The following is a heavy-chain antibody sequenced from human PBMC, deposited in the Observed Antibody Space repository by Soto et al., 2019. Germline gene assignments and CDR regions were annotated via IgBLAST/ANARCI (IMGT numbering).Heavy chain of an antibody. Sequence: LRLSCAASGFTFSDYYMSWIRQAPGKGLEWVSYISSSSSYTNYADSVKGRFTISRDNAKDSLYLQMNSLRAEDTAVYYCASGPQRRSDDYYYYGMDVWGQGTTVTVSS. CDR2: ISSSSSYT. CDR3: ASGPQRRSDDYYYYGMDV. J-gene: IGHJ6*02. V-gene: IGHV3-11*06. CDR1: GFTFSDYY.